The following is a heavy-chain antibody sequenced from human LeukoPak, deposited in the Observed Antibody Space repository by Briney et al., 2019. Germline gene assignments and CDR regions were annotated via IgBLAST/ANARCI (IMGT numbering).Heavy chain of an antibody. CDR3: ARGGELPTDY. D-gene: IGHD1-7*01. J-gene: IGHJ4*02. Sequence: SESLSLTCAVSGGSISSSNWWTWVRQPPGKGLEWIGEIYHSGRTNYTPSLKSRVTISVDKSKNQLSLKLSSVTAADTAVYYCARGGELPTDYWGQGTLVTVSS. CDR1: GGSISSSNW. CDR2: IYHSGRT. V-gene: IGHV4-4*02.